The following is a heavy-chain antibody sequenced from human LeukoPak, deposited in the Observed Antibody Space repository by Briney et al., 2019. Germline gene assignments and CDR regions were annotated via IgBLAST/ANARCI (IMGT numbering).Heavy chain of an antibody. CDR1: GFTSSRYW. CDR3: ARVGDGATLEY. CDR2: IKPDESEK. V-gene: IGHV3-7*01. J-gene: IGHJ4*02. Sequence: GRCLRLSCVTSGFTSSRYWMSWVRQAPGEGLEWVTNIKPDESEKYYVDSVKGRFTVSRDNAKNSVYLQMNSLRVEDTAVYYCARVGDGATLEYWGQGTLVTVSS. D-gene: IGHD1-26*01.